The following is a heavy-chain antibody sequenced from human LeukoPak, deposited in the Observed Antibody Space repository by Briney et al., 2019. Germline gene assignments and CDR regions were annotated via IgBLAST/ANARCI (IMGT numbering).Heavy chain of an antibody. J-gene: IGHJ4*02. CDR2: IYYSGST. CDR3: ARDLCRGDILGATGCASNY. D-gene: IGHD1-26*01. V-gene: IGHV4-59*01. CDR1: GGSISSYY. Sequence: PSETLSLTCTVSGGSISSYYWSWIRQPPGKGLEWIGYIYYSGSTNYNPSLKSRVTISVDTSKNQFSLKLSSVTAADTAVYYCARDLCRGDILGATGCASNYWGQGTLVTVSS.